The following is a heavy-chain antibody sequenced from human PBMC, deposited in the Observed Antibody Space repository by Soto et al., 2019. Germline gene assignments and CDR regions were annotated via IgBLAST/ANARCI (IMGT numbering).Heavy chain of an antibody. CDR2: IHPSGGGT. Sequence: QVLLVQSGAEVRKPGASVKVSCKPSGYTFNTYYLHWLRQAPGQALEWMGVIHPSGGGTTYAQKFLGRVTVTRDTSTTTVFMELSSLRSDDTAVYYCARGGHIAVVTASFDNWGQGTLVTVSS. V-gene: IGHV1-46*02. D-gene: IGHD2-21*02. CDR1: GYTFNTYY. J-gene: IGHJ4*02. CDR3: ARGGHIAVVTASFDN.